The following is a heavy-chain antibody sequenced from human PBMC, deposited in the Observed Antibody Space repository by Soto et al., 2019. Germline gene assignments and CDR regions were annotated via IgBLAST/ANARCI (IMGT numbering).Heavy chain of an antibody. J-gene: IGHJ5*02. CDR1: GLIFCSYR. Sequence: WGSLRLSCGGPGLIFCSYRMNWVRQAPGKGLEWVSSISSSSSYIYYADSVKGRFTVSRDNAKNSLYLQMNSLRAEDTAVYFCARVAESWGQGTLVTVSS. CDR2: ISSSSSYI. CDR3: ARVAES. V-gene: IGHV3-21*01.